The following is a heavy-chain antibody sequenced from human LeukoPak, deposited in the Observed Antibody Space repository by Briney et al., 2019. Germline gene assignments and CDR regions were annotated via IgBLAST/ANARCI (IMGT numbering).Heavy chain of an antibody. V-gene: IGHV3-66*01. D-gene: IGHD3-22*01. CDR2: IYSGGST. CDR3: AREGAYYDSSGYSIAAFDI. J-gene: IGHJ3*02. CDR1: GFTVSGNY. Sequence: PGGSLRLSCAASGFTVSGNYMSWARQAPGKGLEWVSVIYSGGSTYYADSVKGRFTISRDNSKNTLYLQMNSLRAEDTAVYYCAREGAYYDSSGYSIAAFDIWGQGTMVTVSS.